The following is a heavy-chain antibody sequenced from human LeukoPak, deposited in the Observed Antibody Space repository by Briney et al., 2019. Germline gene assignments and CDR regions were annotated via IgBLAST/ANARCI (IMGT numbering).Heavy chain of an antibody. CDR3: ARSWGRFLEWLFDY. CDR1: GFTFSSYG. D-gene: IGHD3-3*01. Sequence: PGGSLRLSCAASGFTFSSYGMHWVRQAPGKGLEWVANIKQDGSEKYYVDSVKGRFTISRDNAKNSLYLQMNSLRAEDTAVYYCARSWGRFLEWLFDYWGQGTLVTVSS. V-gene: IGHV3-7*01. J-gene: IGHJ4*02. CDR2: IKQDGSEK.